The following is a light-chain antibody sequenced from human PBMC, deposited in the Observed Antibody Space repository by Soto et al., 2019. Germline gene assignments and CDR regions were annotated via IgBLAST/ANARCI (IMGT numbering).Light chain of an antibody. J-gene: IGKJ4*01. V-gene: IGKV1-5*01. CDR2: DAS. Sequence: DIQMTQSPSTLSASVGDRVTITCRASQSISSWLAWYQQKPGKAPKLLIYDASSLESGVPSRFSGSGSGTEFSLPISSLQPDDFATYSCQQYTNHSPLTFGGGTNVEIK. CDR3: QQYTNHSPLT. CDR1: QSISSW.